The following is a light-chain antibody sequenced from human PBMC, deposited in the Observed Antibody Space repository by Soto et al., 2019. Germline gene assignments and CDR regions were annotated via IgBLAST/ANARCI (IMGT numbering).Light chain of an antibody. Sequence: HSALTQPASVSGSPGQSITISCTGTSSDVGSYNLISWYQQYPGKAPKLMIYEVSKRPSGVSNRFSGSKSGNTASLTISGLQAEDEADYYCCSYAGSSTFYVFGTGTKVTVL. CDR3: CSYAGSSTFYV. J-gene: IGLJ1*01. CDR1: SSDVGSYNL. CDR2: EVS. V-gene: IGLV2-23*02.